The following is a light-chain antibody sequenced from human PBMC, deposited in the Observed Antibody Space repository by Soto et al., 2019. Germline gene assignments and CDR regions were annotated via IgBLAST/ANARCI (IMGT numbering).Light chain of an antibody. V-gene: IGKV3-11*01. Sequence: EIVLTQSPATLSLYPGERATLSCRASQSVGSYLVWYQQKPGQALRLLIHGASNRATGIPARFSGSGSGTDFPLTISSLEPEDFAVYYCQQRSSWPPLFGQGTRLEIK. J-gene: IGKJ5*01. CDR2: GAS. CDR1: QSVGSY. CDR3: QQRSSWPPL.